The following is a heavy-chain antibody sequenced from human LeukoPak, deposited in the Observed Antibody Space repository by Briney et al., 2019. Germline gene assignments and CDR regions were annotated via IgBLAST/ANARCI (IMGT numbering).Heavy chain of an antibody. V-gene: IGHV3-48*03. Sequence: GGSLRLSCAASGFTFSSYEMNWVRQAPGKGLEWVSYISSSGSTIYYADSVKGRFTIPRDNTKNSLYLQMNSLRAEDTAVYYCARGVNDAFDIWGQGTMVTVSS. CDR3: ARGVNDAFDI. J-gene: IGHJ3*02. CDR1: GFTFSSYE. CDR2: ISSSGSTI.